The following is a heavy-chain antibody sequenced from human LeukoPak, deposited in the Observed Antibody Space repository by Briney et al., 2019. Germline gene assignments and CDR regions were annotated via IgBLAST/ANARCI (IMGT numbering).Heavy chain of an antibody. CDR3: ARSSSGTYHY. CDR1: GYNFPSYT. D-gene: IGHD3-10*01. Sequence: ASAKVSCKTSGYNFPSYTMHWLRQAPGQSPEWMGSINGDNGNTKYSEKFQDRVTFTRDTSASSAYMELSSLRSEDTAVYYCARSSSGTYHYWGQGTLVTVSS. J-gene: IGHJ4*02. V-gene: IGHV1-3*01. CDR2: INGDNGNT.